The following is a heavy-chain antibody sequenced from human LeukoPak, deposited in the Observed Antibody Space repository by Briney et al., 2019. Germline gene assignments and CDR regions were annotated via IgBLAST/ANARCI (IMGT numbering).Heavy chain of an antibody. CDR2: IYYSGSP. Sequence: SETLSLTRTVSGGSIISTTYYWGWIRQPPGKGLEWIASIYYSGSPYYNPSLKSRVTISVDTSKNQFSLKLSSVTAADTAVYYCARDLRSGYGSGSEYYYYYYMDVWGKGTTVTVSS. V-gene: IGHV4-39*07. D-gene: IGHD3-10*01. CDR1: GGSIISTTYY. CDR3: ARDLRSGYGSGSEYYYYYYMDV. J-gene: IGHJ6*03.